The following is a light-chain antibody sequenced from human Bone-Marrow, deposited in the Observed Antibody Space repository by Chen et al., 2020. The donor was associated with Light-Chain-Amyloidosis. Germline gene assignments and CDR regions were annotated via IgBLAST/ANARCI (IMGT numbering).Light chain of an antibody. CDR1: NIGSTS. CDR2: DDS. Sequence: SYVRTQTSSVSVAPGQTATMACGGNNIGSTSVHWYQQTPGQAPLLVVYDDSDRPSGIPERLSGSNSGNTATLTISRVEAGDEADYYCQVWDRSSDRPVFGGGTKLTVL. CDR3: QVWDRSSDRPV. V-gene: IGLV3-21*02. J-gene: IGLJ3*02.